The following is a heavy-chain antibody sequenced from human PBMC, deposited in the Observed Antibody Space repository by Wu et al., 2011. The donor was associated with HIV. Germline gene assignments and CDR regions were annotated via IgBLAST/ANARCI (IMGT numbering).Heavy chain of an antibody. Sequence: EVQLVQSGAEVKKPGATVKISCKVSGYTFSDYYIHWVQQAPGKGLEWMGFVDPEDGETIYAGKFQGRVTITADTSTDTTYMELRDLKSDDTAIYFCAREPLGTVYWGQGSRIIVSS. CDR1: GYTFSDYY. D-gene: IGHD7-27*01. V-gene: IGHV1-69-2*01. J-gene: IGHJ4*02. CDR3: AREPLGTVY. CDR2: VDPEDGET.